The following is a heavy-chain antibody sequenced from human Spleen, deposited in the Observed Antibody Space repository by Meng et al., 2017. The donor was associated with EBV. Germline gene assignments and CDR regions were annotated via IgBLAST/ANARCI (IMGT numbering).Heavy chain of an antibody. CDR2: INTATGDA. J-gene: IGHJ5*02. Sequence: VQLVQPGSELKKPGASVKVSCKASGYTFSAYAMNWVRQAPGQGLEWLGWINTATGDATYAQDFTGRFLFSLDTSVTTAYLQISSLKAEDTAVYYCARDRVWFGDKGWFDPWGQGTLVTVSS. V-gene: IGHV7-4-1*02. CDR3: ARDRVWFGDKGWFDP. D-gene: IGHD3-10*01. CDR1: GYTFSAYA.